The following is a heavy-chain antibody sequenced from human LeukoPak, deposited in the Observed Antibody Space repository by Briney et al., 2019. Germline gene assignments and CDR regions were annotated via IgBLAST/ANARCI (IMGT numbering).Heavy chain of an antibody. CDR2: IKPATGGT. D-gene: IGHD3-16*01. V-gene: IGHV1-2*02. CDR1: GYTFTDYY. J-gene: IGHJ5*02. CDR3: ARGDGKDTTWGDWFDP. Sequence: GASVKVSCKASGYTFTDYYIHWLRQAPGHGPEWMGWIKPATGGTRYAEKFQARVTMDRDVSSNTAYMELNRLTFDDTAVYYCARGDGKDTTWGDWFDPWGQGTLVPVSS.